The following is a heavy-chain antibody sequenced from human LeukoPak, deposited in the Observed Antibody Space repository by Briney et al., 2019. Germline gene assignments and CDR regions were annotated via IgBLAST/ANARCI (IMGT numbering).Heavy chain of an antibody. V-gene: IGHV4-39*07. CDR1: GGSISISSYY. CDR2: INHSGST. J-gene: IGHJ4*02. D-gene: IGHD3-10*01. CDR3: ARRLLWFGELWSFDY. Sequence: SETLSLTCTVSGGSISISSYYWSWIRQPPGKGLEWIGEINHSGSTNYNPSLKSRVTISVDTSKNQFSLKLSSVTAADTAVYYCARRLLWFGELWSFDYWGQGTLVTVSS.